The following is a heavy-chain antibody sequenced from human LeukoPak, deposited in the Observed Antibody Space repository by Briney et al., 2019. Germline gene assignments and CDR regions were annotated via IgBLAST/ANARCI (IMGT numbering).Heavy chain of an antibody. CDR2: ISYDGSNK. J-gene: IGHJ4*02. Sequence: GRSLRLSCAASGFTFSSYGMHWVRQAPGKGLEWVAVISYDGSNKYYADSVEGRFTISRDNAKNTLYLQMNSLRAEDTAVYYCVRSASGNYGLFDYWGQGTLVTVSS. V-gene: IGHV3-30*03. CDR3: VRSASGNYGLFDY. CDR1: GFTFSSYG. D-gene: IGHD1-26*01.